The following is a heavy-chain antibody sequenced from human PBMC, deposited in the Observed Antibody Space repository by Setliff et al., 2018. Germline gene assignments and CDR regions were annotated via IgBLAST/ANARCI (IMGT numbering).Heavy chain of an antibody. CDR3: ARHFRSSKVQFLEYLTDYDFDS. V-gene: IGHV4-39*01. CDR1: DVSISSSSFY. CDR2: IYYSGST. D-gene: IGHD3-3*01. Sequence: SETLSLTCTVSDVSISSSSFYWAWIRQPPGKGLEWIGSIYYSGSTYYNPSLTSRVTISVDTSNNQFSLNLRSVTAADTAIYYCARHFRSSKVQFLEYLTDYDFDSWGQGTLVT. J-gene: IGHJ4*02.